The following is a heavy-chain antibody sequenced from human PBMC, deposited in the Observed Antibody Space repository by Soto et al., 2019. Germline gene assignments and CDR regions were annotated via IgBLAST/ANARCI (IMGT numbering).Heavy chain of an antibody. D-gene: IGHD6-19*01. CDR1: GGSISCSC. CDR2: VYYTGST. J-gene: IGHJ4*02. CDR3: ARSVAVPGAHIDY. V-gene: IGHV4-59*01. Sequence: KPSETLSLTCIVSGGSISCSCWSWIRQSPGKGLEWLGYVYYTGSTNYSPSLRSRVSISVDTSKNEFSLRLSSVTAADTAVYFCARSVAVPGAHIDYWGQGTQVTVSS.